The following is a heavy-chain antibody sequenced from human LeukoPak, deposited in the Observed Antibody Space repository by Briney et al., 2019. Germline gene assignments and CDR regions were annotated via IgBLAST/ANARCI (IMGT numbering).Heavy chain of an antibody. V-gene: IGHV1-18*01. CDR2: ISAYNGNT. J-gene: IGHJ4*02. CDR1: GYTFTSHG. CDR3: ARDSSSVGLFDY. Sequence: ASVKVSCKASGYTFTSHGISWVRQAPGQGLEWMGWISAYNGNTNYAQKLQGRVTMTTDTSTSTAYMELGSLRSDDTAVYYCARDSSSVGLFDYWGQGTLVTVSS. D-gene: IGHD6-6*01.